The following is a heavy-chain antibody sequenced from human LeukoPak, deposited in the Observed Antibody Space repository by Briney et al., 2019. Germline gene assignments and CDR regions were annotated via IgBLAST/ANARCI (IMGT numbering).Heavy chain of an antibody. CDR2: IYYSGST. J-gene: IGHJ4*02. CDR3: ARHKYGSGSYFDY. D-gene: IGHD3-10*01. V-gene: IGHV4-59*01. Sequence: PSETLSLTCTVSGGSISSYYWSWIRQPPGKGLEWIGYIYYSGSTNYNPSLKGRVTISVDTSKNQFSLKLSSVTAADTAVYYCARHKYGSGSYFDYWGQGTLVTVSS. CDR1: GGSISSYY.